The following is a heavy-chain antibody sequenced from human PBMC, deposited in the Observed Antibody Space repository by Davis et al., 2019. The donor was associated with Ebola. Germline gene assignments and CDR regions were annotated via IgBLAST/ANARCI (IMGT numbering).Heavy chain of an antibody. CDR3: ASSYYYDSSGYYLRGWYFQH. Sequence: SETLSLTCTVSGGSIISSSSYWGWIRQPPGKGLQWIGSIYYSGSTYYNPSLKSRVTISVDTSKNQFSLKLSSVTAADTAVYYCASSYYYDSSGYYLRGWYFQHWGQDTLVTVSS. CDR2: IYYSGST. D-gene: IGHD3-22*01. V-gene: IGHV4-39*01. CDR1: GGSIISSSSY. J-gene: IGHJ1*01.